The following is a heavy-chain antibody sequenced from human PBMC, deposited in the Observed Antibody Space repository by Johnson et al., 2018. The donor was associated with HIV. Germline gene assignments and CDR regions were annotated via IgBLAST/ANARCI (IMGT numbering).Heavy chain of an antibody. CDR1: GFTFRSYA. Sequence: VQLVESGGGLVQPGGSLRLSCAASGFTFRSYAMSWVRQAPGKGLEWVSAISGSTIYYADSVKGRFTISRDNAKNSLYLQMNSLRAEDTAVYYCARGLVIVGALPDAFDIWGQGTMVTVSS. CDR2: ISGSTI. CDR3: ARGLVIVGALPDAFDI. J-gene: IGHJ3*02. V-gene: IGHV3-48*04. D-gene: IGHD1-26*01.